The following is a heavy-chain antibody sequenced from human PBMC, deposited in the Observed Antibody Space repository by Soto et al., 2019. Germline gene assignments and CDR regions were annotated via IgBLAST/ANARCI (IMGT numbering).Heavy chain of an antibody. D-gene: IGHD3-10*01. Sequence: QVQLQESGPGLVKPSETLSLTCTVSGDSISSSNWWSWVRQPPGKGLEWIGETSHSGTTKYNPSLKSRVTISLDFSNNQFSLELKPVTAADTAVYYCAREGSGSPVSVWGQGALVIVSS. CDR1: GDSISSSNW. CDR2: TSHSGTT. J-gene: IGHJ4*02. V-gene: IGHV4-4*02. CDR3: AREGSGSPVSV.